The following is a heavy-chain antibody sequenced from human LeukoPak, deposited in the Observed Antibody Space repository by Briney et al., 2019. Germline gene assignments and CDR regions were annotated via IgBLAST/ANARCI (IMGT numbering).Heavy chain of an antibody. V-gene: IGHV1-2*02. D-gene: IGHD3-10*01. CDR3: AREPSGSGGYDY. CDR1: GFTFSGYY. Sequence: ASVKVSCKASGFTFSGYYMHWVRQAPGRGLEWMAWISPNSGGTNYVQKFQGRVTVTRDTSISTDYMDISGLTSDDTALYYCAREPSGSGGYDYWGQGTLVTVSS. J-gene: IGHJ4*02. CDR2: ISPNSGGT.